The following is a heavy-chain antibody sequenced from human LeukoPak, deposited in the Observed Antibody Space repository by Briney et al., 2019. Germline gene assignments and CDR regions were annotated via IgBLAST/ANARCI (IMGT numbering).Heavy chain of an antibody. J-gene: IGHJ4*02. CDR1: GGSFSGYY. CDR3: ASYGAGY. Sequence: SETMSLTCAVYGGSFSGYYWSWIRQPPGKGLEWIGEINHSGSTNYNPSLKSRVTISVDTSKNQFSLKLSSVTAADTAVYYCASYGAGYWGQGTLVTVSS. D-gene: IGHD6-19*01. V-gene: IGHV4-34*01. CDR2: INHSGST.